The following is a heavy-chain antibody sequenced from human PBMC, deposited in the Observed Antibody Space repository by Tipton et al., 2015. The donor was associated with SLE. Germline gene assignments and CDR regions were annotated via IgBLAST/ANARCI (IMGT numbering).Heavy chain of an antibody. D-gene: IGHD3-22*01. CDR3: ARDQTYYYDSSGYYYQGGAFDI. CDR1: GGSISSHY. J-gene: IGHJ3*02. CDR2: FYYSGST. Sequence: TLSLTCTVSGGSISSHYWSWIRQPPGKGLEWIGFFYYSGSTNYDPSLKSRVTISVDTSKNQFSLKLRSVTAADTAVYYCARDQTYYYDSSGYYYQGGAFDIWGQGTMVTVSS. V-gene: IGHV4-59*11.